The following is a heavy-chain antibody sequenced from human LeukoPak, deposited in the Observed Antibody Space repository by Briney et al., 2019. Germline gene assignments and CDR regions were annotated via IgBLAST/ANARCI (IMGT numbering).Heavy chain of an antibody. D-gene: IGHD2-21*02. J-gene: IGHJ4*02. CDR1: TYSISIGYY. V-gene: IGHV4-38-2*02. CDR2: IYHSGST. Sequence: SETLSLTCTVSTYSISIGYYWGWIRQPPGKGLECIGSIYHSGSTYYNPSLKSRVTISVDTSKNQFSLKLSSVTAADTAVYYGATYCGGDCYRQDDFDYWGQGTLVTVSS. CDR3: ATYCGGDCYRQDDFDY.